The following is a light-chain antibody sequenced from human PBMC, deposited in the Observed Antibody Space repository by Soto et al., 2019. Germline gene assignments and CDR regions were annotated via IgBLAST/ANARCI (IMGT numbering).Light chain of an antibody. CDR3: QQYNNWPQT. CDR2: GAS. CDR1: QTIRSS. Sequence: LMTQSPATLALSSGERATLSWRASQTIRSSLAWYQQKPGQAPRLLIYGASTRATDIPARFGGSGSGTEFTLTISSLQSEDSAIYYCQQYNNWPQTFGRGTKVDIK. J-gene: IGKJ1*01. V-gene: IGKV3-15*01.